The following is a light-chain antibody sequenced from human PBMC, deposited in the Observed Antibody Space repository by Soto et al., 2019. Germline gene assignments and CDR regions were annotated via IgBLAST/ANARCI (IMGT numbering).Light chain of an antibody. CDR2: DVS. J-gene: IGLJ2*01. V-gene: IGLV2-11*01. CDR1: SSDVGGYNF. Sequence: QSALTQPRSVSGSPGQSVTISCTGTSSDVGGYNFVSWYQQHPGKVPKLIIYDVSQWPSGVPDRFSASKSGNTASLTISGLQAEDEADYYCCSYAGSYTLFGGGTKLTVL. CDR3: CSYAGSYTL.